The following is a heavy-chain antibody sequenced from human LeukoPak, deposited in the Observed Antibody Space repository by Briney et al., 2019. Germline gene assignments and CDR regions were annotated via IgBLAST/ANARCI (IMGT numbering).Heavy chain of an antibody. D-gene: IGHD6-19*01. V-gene: IGHV3-30-3*01. CDR1: GFTFSSYA. CDR2: ISYDGSNK. CDR3: AREGVAVAGTPFDY. Sequence: LPGGSLGLSCAASGFTFSSYAMHWVRQAPGKGLEWVAVISYDGSNKYYADSVKGRFTISRDNSKNTLYLQMNSLRAEDTAVYYCAREGVAVAGTPFDYWGQGTLVTVSS. J-gene: IGHJ4*02.